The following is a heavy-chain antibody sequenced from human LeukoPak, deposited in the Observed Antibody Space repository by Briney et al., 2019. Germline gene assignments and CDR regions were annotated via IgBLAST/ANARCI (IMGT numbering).Heavy chain of an antibody. CDR2: IIPIFGTA. D-gene: IGHD3-22*01. CDR3: VRGPYKYDSSGNFDY. V-gene: IGHV1-69*06. J-gene: IGHJ4*02. CDR1: GGTFSSYA. Sequence: ASVKVSCKASGGTFSSYAISWVRQAPGQGLEWMGGIIPIFGTANYAQKFQGRVTITADKSTSTAYMELSSLRSEDTAVYYCVRGPYKYDSSGNFDYWGQGTLVTVSS.